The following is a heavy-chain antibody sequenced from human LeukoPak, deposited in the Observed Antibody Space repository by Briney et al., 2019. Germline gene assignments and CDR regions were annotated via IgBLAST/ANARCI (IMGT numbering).Heavy chain of an antibody. D-gene: IGHD6-19*01. V-gene: IGHV5-51*01. Sequence: GESLKISCKASGYTFTNYWIGWVRQMPGKGLEWMGIIYPGDSDIRYSPSFQGQVTISADKSISTAYLQWTSLKASDTAIYSCARRLGEGPNYYYYYMDVWGKGTTVTVSS. J-gene: IGHJ6*03. CDR1: GYTFTNYW. CDR2: IYPGDSDI. CDR3: ARRLGEGPNYYYYYMDV.